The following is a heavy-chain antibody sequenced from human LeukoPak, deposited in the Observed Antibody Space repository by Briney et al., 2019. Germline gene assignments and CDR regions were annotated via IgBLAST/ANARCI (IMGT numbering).Heavy chain of an antibody. Sequence: PGGSLRLSCAASGFTFSSYAMSWVRQAPGKGLEWVSAISGSGAYTYYADSVKGRFTISRDSSKNTLYLQMNSLRAEDTAVYYCAKDLGDSWYFDLWGRGTLVTVSS. J-gene: IGHJ2*01. D-gene: IGHD3-10*01. V-gene: IGHV3-23*01. CDR1: GFTFSSYA. CDR2: ISGSGAYT. CDR3: AKDLGDSWYFDL.